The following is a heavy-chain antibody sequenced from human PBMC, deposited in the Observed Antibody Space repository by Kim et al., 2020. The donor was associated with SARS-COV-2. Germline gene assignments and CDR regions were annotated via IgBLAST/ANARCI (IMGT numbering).Heavy chain of an antibody. J-gene: IGHJ4*02. V-gene: IGHV3-9*01. CDR3: AKVGYSSDY. D-gene: IGHD6-13*01. Sequence: GSIGYADSVKGRFTISRDNAKNSLYLQMNSLRAEDTALYYCAKVGYSSDYWGQGTLVTVSS. CDR2: GSI.